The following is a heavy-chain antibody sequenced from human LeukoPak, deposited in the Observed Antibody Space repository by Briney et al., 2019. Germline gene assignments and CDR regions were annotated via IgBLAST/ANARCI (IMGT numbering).Heavy chain of an antibody. J-gene: IGHJ3*02. CDR3: ARVPAGVIGMKDAFDI. V-gene: IGHV3-21*01. D-gene: IGHD3-16*02. CDR2: ISGSSSYI. CDR1: GFTFSSYW. Sequence: GGSLRLSCAASGFTFSSYWMHWVRQAPGKGLEWVSSISGSSSYIYYADSVKGRFTISRHNAKNSLYLQMNSLRAEDTAVYYCARVPAGVIGMKDAFDIWGQGTMVTVSS.